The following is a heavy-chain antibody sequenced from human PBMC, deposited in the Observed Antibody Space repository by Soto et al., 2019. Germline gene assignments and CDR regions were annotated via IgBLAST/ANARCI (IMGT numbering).Heavy chain of an antibody. J-gene: IGHJ6*04. CDR2: ISYDGSNK. Sequence: QVQLVESGGGVVQPGRSLRLSCAASGFTFSSYGMHWVRQAPGKGLEWVAFISYDGSNKYYADSVKGRFTISRDNSKNTMYLQMNRLRAEDTAVYYCAKALYYYDSSGYPSGMAVWGKGTNVTVSS. CDR1: GFTFSSYG. V-gene: IGHV3-30*18. D-gene: IGHD3-22*01. CDR3: AKALYYYDSSGYPSGMAV.